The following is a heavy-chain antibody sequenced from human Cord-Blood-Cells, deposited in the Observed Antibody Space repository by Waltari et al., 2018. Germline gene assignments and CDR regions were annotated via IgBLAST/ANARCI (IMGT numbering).Heavy chain of an antibody. CDR1: GGTCSSYA. CDR2: IIPIFGTA. CDR3: ARDQYCGGDCYAFDI. J-gene: IGHJ3*02. D-gene: IGHD2-21*02. Sequence: QVQLVQSVAEGKKPGSSVKVSCKASGGTCSSYAISWVRRAPGQGLEWMGGIIPIFGTANYAQKFQGRVTITADESTSTAYMELSSLRSEDTAVYYCARDQYCGGDCYAFDIWGQGTMVTVSS. V-gene: IGHV1-69*01.